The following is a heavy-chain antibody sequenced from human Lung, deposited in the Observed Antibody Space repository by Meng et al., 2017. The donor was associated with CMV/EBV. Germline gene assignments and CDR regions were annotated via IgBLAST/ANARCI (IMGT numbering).Heavy chain of an antibody. D-gene: IGHD3-3*01. CDR1: GFTFDDYG. CDR2: INWNGGST. Sequence: GGSXRLXCAASGFTFDDYGMSWVRQAPGKGLEWVSGINWNGGSTGYADPVKGRFTISRDNAKNSLYLQMNSLRAEDTALYYCARDLLRYDFWSGYLNHYYYYYGMDVWGQGTTVTVSS. CDR3: ARDLLRYDFWSGYLNHYYYYYGMDV. V-gene: IGHV3-20*04. J-gene: IGHJ6*01.